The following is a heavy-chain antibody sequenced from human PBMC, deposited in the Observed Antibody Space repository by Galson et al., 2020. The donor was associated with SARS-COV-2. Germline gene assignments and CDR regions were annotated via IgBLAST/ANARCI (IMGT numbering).Heavy chain of an antibody. CDR3: ARDTPNDGMDV. V-gene: IGHV4-59*08. CDR1: GGSIRSYY. Sequence: SETLSLTCSVSGGSIRSYYWSWVRQPPGKGLERIGNIYYTGNTKYKPYLQSRVTISIDTSTNQFSLRLSSVSAADTAVYYCARDTPNDGMDVWGQGTTVTVSS. D-gene: IGHD2-15*01. J-gene: IGHJ6*02. CDR2: IYYTGNT.